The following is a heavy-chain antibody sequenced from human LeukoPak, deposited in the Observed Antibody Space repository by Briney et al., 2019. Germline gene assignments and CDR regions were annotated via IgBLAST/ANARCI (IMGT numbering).Heavy chain of an antibody. V-gene: IGHV3-23*01. CDR1: GFTFSSYG. CDR3: AKRSDYGVNSNYFDY. D-gene: IGHD4-23*01. CDR2: ISDSVAST. Sequence: GGSLRLSCAASGFTFSSYGMSWVRQAPGKGLEWVSAISDSVASTYYADSVKGRFTISRANSKNTLYLQMNSLRAEDTAVYYCAKRSDYGVNSNYFDYWGQGTLFTPSS. J-gene: IGHJ4*02.